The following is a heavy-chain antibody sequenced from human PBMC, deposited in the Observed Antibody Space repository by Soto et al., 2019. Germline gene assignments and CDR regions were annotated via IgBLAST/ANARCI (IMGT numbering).Heavy chain of an antibody. CDR1: GGSISSADYY. Sequence: SDTLSLTCTVSGGSISSADYYWCWDRQPPGKGLEWIGYIYYSGSTFFNPSLKSRVTISKDTSRNQFSLRLNSVTAADTAVYYCARAIVVTIGGMDVWGQGTTVTVSS. J-gene: IGHJ6*02. D-gene: IGHD5-12*01. V-gene: IGHV4-30-4*02. CDR2: IYYSGST. CDR3: ARAIVVTIGGMDV.